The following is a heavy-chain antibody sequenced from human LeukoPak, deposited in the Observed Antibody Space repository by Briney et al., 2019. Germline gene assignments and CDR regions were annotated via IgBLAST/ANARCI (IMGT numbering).Heavy chain of an antibody. D-gene: IGHD4/OR15-4a*01. Sequence: PSETLSLTCIVSGDSIRSSGYYWGWIRRPPGKGLEWIGSMFYGETTSYSPSLQGRVTISLDTSKNQFSLRLNSVTAADTAVYYCARLERSRMDGAQYWGQGTLVTVSS. V-gene: IGHV4-39*01. CDR1: GDSIRSSGYY. J-gene: IGHJ4*02. CDR2: MFYGETT. CDR3: ARLERSRMDGAQY.